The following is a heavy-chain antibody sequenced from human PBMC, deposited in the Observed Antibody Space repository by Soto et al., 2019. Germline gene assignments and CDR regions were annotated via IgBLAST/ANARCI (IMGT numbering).Heavy chain of an antibody. J-gene: IGHJ6*02. V-gene: IGHV1-69*13. CDR1: GGTFISYA. CDR3: ASGYSAFDGGMDV. CDR2: VIPIFGPT. D-gene: IGHD5-12*01. Sequence: WXSVKVSFKASGGTFISYAINWVRQAPGQGLEWLGGVIPIFGPTHYAQKFQGRVTITADESTRTAYMELSSLISDDTAVYFCASGYSAFDGGMDVWGQGTTVTVSS.